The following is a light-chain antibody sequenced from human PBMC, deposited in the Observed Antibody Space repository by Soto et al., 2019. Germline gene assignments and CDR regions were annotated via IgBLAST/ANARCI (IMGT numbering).Light chain of an antibody. CDR1: QNIRTY. CDR2: SAS. Sequence: DIQMTQSPSSLSASVGHRVTFTCRASQNIRTYLNWYQHKPGKVADLLIYSASGLRSGVTSRFSGSGSGTDFTLTISSLQPEDFATYFCQQSFSSPWTVGPGTKVEIK. V-gene: IGKV1-39*01. J-gene: IGKJ1*01. CDR3: QQSFSSPWT.